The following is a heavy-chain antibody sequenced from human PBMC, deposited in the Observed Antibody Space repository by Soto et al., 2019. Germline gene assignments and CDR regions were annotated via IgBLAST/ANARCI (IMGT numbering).Heavy chain of an antibody. J-gene: IGHJ3*02. CDR2: ITADGGT. CDR1: EFTVSGHA. Sequence: EVQVLESGGGLVQPGGSLRLSCEGSEFTVSGHAMTWIRQAPGKGPEWVSTITADGGTYYADSVKGRFAMSRDTSENTLYLQRNSLGAEATAVYSCAPHVSCSGGSCQYDAFAIRGQGTMVTVSS. D-gene: IGHD2-15*01. V-gene: IGHV3-23*01. CDR3: APHVSCSGGSCQYDAFAI.